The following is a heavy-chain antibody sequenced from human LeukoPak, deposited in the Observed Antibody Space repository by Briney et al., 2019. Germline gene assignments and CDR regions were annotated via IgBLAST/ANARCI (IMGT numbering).Heavy chain of an antibody. J-gene: IGHJ4*02. Sequence: GRSLRLSCAASGFTFDDYAMHWVPQAPGKGLEWVSGISWNSGSIGYADSVKGRFTISRDNAKNSLYLQMNSLRAEDMALYYCAKDIAAATTYTFDYWGQGTLVTVSS. V-gene: IGHV3-9*03. D-gene: IGHD6-13*01. CDR1: GFTFDDYA. CDR3: AKDIAAATTYTFDY. CDR2: ISWNSGSI.